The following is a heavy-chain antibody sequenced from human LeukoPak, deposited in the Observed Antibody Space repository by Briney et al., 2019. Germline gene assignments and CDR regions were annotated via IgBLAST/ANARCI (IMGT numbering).Heavy chain of an antibody. J-gene: IGHJ4*02. CDR2: VSNSGTT. CDR1: GGSISHHY. D-gene: IGHD3-22*01. V-gene: IGHV4-59*08. CDR3: ARHHSSAYPFDY. Sequence: PSETLSLTCTVSGGSISHHYWSWIRQSPGKGLEWIGYVSNSGTTNYRPSLRGRVTVSVDTSQNRVSLKLTSMTAADTGLYYCARHHSSAYPFDYWGQGTLVTVSS.